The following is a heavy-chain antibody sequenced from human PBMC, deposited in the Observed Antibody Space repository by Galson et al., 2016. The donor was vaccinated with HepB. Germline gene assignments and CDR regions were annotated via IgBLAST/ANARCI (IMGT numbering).Heavy chain of an antibody. Sequence: SVKVSCKASGYTFTSYGISWVRQAPGQGLEWMGWISAYNGNTNYAQKFQGRVTMTTDTSTSTAYMELRSLRSDDSAVYYCARDPSKIPAVESDVWGQGTTVTVS. V-gene: IGHV1-18*01. CDR2: ISAYNGNT. CDR3: ARDPSKIPAVESDV. J-gene: IGHJ6*02. D-gene: IGHD2-2*01. CDR1: GYTFTSYG.